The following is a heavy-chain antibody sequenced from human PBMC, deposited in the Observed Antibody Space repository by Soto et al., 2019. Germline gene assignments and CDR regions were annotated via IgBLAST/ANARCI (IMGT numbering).Heavy chain of an antibody. V-gene: IGHV1-18*01. D-gene: IGHD1-1*01. CDR3: ARVWLVTNWPEYFQY. CDR1: GYTFTSYG. CDR2: ISAYNGNT. Sequence: ASVKVSCKASGYTFTSYGISWVRQAPGQGLEWMGWISAYNGNTNYAQKFQGRVTMTTDTSTSTAYMELRSLRSDDTAMYYCARVWLVTNWPEYFQYWGQGTLVIGSS. J-gene: IGHJ1*01.